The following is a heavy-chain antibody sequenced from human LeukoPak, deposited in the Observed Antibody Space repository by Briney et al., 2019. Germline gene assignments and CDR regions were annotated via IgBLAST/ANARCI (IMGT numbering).Heavy chain of an antibody. CDR2: IYYSGST. D-gene: IGHD3-10*01. CDR1: GGSISGYY. Sequence: SETLSLTCTVSGGSISGYYWSWIRQPPGKGPEWIGYIYYSGSTNYNPSLKSRVTISVDTSKNQFSLKMNSVTAADTAVYYCARLTNYGSGNYYNDYWGQGTLVTVSS. V-gene: IGHV4-59*08. CDR3: ARLTNYGSGNYYNDY. J-gene: IGHJ4*02.